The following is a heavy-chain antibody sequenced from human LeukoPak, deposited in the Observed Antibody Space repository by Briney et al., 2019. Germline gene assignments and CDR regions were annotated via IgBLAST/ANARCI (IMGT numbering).Heavy chain of an antibody. D-gene: IGHD6-13*01. Sequence: ETLSLTCSVSRASFNGSDYCWGWVRQAPGKGLEWVSSISSSSSYIYYADSVKGRFTISRDNAKNSLYLQMNSLRAEDTAVYYCARAAVRGYFDYWGQGTLVTVSS. J-gene: IGHJ4*02. CDR2: ISSSSSYI. CDR3: ARAAVRGYFDY. V-gene: IGHV3-21*01. CDR1: RASFNGSDYC.